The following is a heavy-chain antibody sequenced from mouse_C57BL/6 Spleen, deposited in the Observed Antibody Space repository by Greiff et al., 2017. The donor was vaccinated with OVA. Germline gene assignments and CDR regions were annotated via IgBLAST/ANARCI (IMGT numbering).Heavy chain of an antibody. J-gene: IGHJ3*01. V-gene: IGHV5-16*01. CDR2: INPDGGST. Sequence: EVQGVESEGGLVQPGSSMTLSCTASGFTFSDYYMPWVRQVPEKGLEWVGNINPDGGSTSYLASLKSRFIISRDNAKNILYLQMCSLKSEDTATYYCASGSPAWFAYWGQGTLLTVSA. CDR1: GFTFSDYY. CDR3: ASGSPAWFAY. D-gene: IGHD1-1*01.